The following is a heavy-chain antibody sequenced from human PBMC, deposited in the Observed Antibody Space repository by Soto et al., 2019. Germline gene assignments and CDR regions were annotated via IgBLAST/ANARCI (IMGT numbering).Heavy chain of an antibody. J-gene: IGHJ5*02. Sequence: SETLSLTCAVYGGSFSGYYWSWIRQPPGKGLEWIGEINHSGSTNYNPSLKSRVTISVDTSKNQFSLKLSSVTAADTAVYYCARGRIVVVTAMGWFDPWGQGTLVTVSS. CDR2: INHSGST. D-gene: IGHD2-21*02. CDR1: GGSFSGYY. CDR3: ARGRIVVVTAMGWFDP. V-gene: IGHV4-34*01.